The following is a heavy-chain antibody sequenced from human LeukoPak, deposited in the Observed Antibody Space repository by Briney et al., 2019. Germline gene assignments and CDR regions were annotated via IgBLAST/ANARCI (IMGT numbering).Heavy chain of an antibody. CDR3: ARQSNGDYVLSFDI. V-gene: IGHV4-38-2*01. D-gene: IGHD3-10*02. J-gene: IGHJ3*02. Sequence: SETLSLTCGVSGYSISSGYYWGWIRPPPGRGLEWIGSIYHSGSNYYNPSLESRVTVSVDTSKNQFSLNLNSVTAADTAVYYCARQSNGDYVLSFDIWGQGTMVTVSS. CDR2: IYHSGSN. CDR1: GYSISSGYY.